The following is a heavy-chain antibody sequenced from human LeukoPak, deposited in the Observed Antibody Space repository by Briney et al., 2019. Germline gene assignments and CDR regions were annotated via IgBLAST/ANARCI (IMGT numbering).Heavy chain of an antibody. CDR3: ARKYYDFWRGYDYYDY. CDR2: IYYSGST. Sequence: SETLSLTCTVSGGSISSYYWSWIRQPPGKGLEWIGYIYYSGSTNYNPSLKSRVTISVDTSKNQFSLKLSSVTAADTAVYYCARKYYDFWRGYDYYDYWGQGTLVTVSS. V-gene: IGHV4-59*01. J-gene: IGHJ4*02. CDR1: GGSISSYY. D-gene: IGHD3-3*01.